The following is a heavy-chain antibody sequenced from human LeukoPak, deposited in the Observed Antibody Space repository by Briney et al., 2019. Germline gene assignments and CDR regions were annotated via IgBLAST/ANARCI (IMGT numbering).Heavy chain of an antibody. Sequence: EASVKVSCKASGYTFTSYGISWVRQAPGQGLEWMGWISAYNGNTNYAQKLQGRVTMTTDTSTSTAYMELRSLRSDDTAVYYCAREVGYDLWSGNFDYWGQGTLVTVSS. CDR1: GYTFTSYG. J-gene: IGHJ4*02. CDR3: AREVGYDLWSGNFDY. CDR2: ISAYNGNT. D-gene: IGHD3-3*01. V-gene: IGHV1-18*01.